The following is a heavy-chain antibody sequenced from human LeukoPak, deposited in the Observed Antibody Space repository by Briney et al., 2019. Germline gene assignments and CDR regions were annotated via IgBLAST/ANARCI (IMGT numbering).Heavy chain of an antibody. V-gene: IGHV3-21*01. CDR2: MCRSSSHI. J-gene: IGHJ3*02. D-gene: IGHD3-22*01. CDR3: ARDYDYYDSSGYYSRSFDAFDI. Sequence: GMSLRLSCAASGFTFSSYGMHWVRQAPGKGLEWVSSMCRSSSHIYYADSVKGRFTISRDNAKNSLYLQMNSLRAEDTAVYYCARDYDYYDSSGYYSRSFDAFDIWGQGTMVT. CDR1: GFTFSSYG.